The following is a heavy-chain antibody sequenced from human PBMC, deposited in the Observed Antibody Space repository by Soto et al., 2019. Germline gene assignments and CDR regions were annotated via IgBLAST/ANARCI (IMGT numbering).Heavy chain of an antibody. Sequence: TSETLSLTCGVYGGYFDNYFWSWIRQTPGRGLEWIGEIKENRDASYNPSLKSQVTISLDTSRKQISLKLTSVTAADAALYYCVRGIDSGSGSFYLWGQGTPVTVSS. CDR2: IKENRDA. V-gene: IGHV4-34*01. D-gene: IGHD3-10*01. CDR1: GGYFDNYF. CDR3: VRGIDSGSGSFYL. J-gene: IGHJ1*01.